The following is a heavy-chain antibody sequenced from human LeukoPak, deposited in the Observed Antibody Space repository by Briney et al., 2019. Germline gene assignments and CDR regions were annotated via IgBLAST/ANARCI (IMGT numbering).Heavy chain of an antibody. CDR2: ISSSSSTI. J-gene: IGHJ6*02. CDR3: ARDNYYDSSGYYWSDYYYGMHV. Sequence: GGSLRLSCAASGFTFSNYWMHWVRQAPGKGLEWVSYISSSSSTIYYADSVKGRFTISRDNAKNSLYLQMNSLRDEDTAVYYCARDNYYDSSGYYWSDYYYGMHVWGQGTTVTVSS. CDR1: GFTFSNYW. D-gene: IGHD3-22*01. V-gene: IGHV3-48*02.